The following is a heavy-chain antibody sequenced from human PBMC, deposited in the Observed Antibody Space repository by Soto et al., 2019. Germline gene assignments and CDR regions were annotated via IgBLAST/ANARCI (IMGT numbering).Heavy chain of an antibody. D-gene: IGHD2-2*01. CDR1: GFTFSSYG. CDR2: IWYDGSNK. CDR3: ARDIVVVPAAMILRYYYYGMDV. J-gene: IGHJ6*02. V-gene: IGHV3-33*01. Sequence: PGGSLRLSCAASGFTFSSYGMHWVRQAPGKGLEWVAVIWYDGSNKCYADSVKGRFTISRDNSKNTLYLQMNSLRAEDTAVYYCARDIVVVPAAMILRYYYYGMDVWGQGTTVTVSS.